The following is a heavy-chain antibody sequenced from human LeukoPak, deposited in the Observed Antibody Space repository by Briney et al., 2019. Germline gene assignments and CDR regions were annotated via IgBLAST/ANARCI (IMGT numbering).Heavy chain of an antibody. CDR3: ARGPTVGGVVVFYY. J-gene: IGHJ4*02. CDR2: IKQVGSEK. CDR1: GFTFSSYW. Sequence: GGSLRLSCSASGFTFSSYWMSWVRQAPGKGLEWVANIKQVGSEKYFLDSAKGPFPISRDNAKNSLYLQMNSLRAEDTAVYYCARGPTVGGVVVFYYWGQGTLVTVSS. V-gene: IGHV3-7*01. D-gene: IGHD3-22*01.